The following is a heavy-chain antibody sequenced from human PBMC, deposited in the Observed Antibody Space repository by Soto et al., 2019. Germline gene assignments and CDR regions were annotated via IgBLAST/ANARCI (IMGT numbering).Heavy chain of an antibody. CDR1: GFTFSSYA. Sequence: GGSLRLSYAASGFTFSSYAMHWVSQATGKGLEWVAVISYDGSNKYYADSVKGRFNISRDNSKNTLYLQMNSLRSEDTAVYYCASWTRYIVVVPAGMREYGMDVWVQGTTVTVSS. V-gene: IGHV3-30-3*01. D-gene: IGHD2-2*01. J-gene: IGHJ6*02. CDR2: ISYDGSNK. CDR3: ASWTRYIVVVPAGMREYGMDV.